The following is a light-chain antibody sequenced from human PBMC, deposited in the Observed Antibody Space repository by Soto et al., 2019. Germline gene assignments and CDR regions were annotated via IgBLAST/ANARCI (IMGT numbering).Light chain of an antibody. Sequence: VMTQSPATLSVSPGERATLSCRASQTVSNNLAWYRQRPGQAPSLLIYGISNRATGLLARFSGSGSGTEFPLTISSLQSDDVGLYYCQQYNKWPHTFGQGTKLEIK. J-gene: IGKJ2*01. CDR2: GIS. V-gene: IGKV3-15*01. CDR3: QQYNKWPHT. CDR1: QTVSNN.